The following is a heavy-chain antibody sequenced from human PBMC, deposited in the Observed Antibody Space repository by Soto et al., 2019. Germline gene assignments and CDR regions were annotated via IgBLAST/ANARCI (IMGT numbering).Heavy chain of an antibody. CDR2: IYYSGGT. J-gene: IGHJ5*02. V-gene: IGHV4-31*11. Sequence: PSETMSLTCAVYGESLNGYVGSWIRQHPGKGLEWIGFIYYSGGTYYNPSLQSRVTISIDTSKNQFSLQLTSVTAADTAVYYCARDPNPIFFSWGQGTQVTVSS. CDR1: GESLNGYV. CDR3: ARDPNPIFFS. D-gene: IGHD3-3*01.